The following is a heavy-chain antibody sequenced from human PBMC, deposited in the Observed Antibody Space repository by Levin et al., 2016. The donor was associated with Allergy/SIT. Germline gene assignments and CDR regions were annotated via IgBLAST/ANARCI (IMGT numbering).Heavy chain of an antibody. Sequence: VRQMPGKGLEWVSYISSSGSTIYYADSVKGRFTISRDNAKNSLYLQMNSLRAEDTAVYYCARDNAVDYWGQGTLVTVSS. J-gene: IGHJ4*02. V-gene: IGHV3-11*01. CDR2: ISSSGSTI. CDR3: ARDNAVDY.